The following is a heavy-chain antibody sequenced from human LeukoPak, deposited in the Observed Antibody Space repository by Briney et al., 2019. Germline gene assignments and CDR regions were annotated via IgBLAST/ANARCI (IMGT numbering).Heavy chain of an antibody. J-gene: IGHJ4*02. Sequence: ASVKVSCKVSGYTLTELSMNWVRQAPGKGLEWMGGFDPEDGETIYAQKFQGRVTMTEDTSTDTAYMELSSLRSEDTAVYYCATATYYYDSSGYFYWGQGTLVTVSS. V-gene: IGHV1-24*01. CDR1: GYTLTELS. CDR3: ATATYYYDSSGYFY. D-gene: IGHD3-22*01. CDR2: FDPEDGET.